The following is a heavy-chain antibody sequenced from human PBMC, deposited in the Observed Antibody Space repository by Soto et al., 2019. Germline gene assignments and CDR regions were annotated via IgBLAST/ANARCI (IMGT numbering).Heavy chain of an antibody. J-gene: IGHJ5*02. CDR1: GGTFSSYT. D-gene: IGHD3-16*01. Sequence: QVQLVQSGAEVKKPGSSVKVSCKASGGTFSSYTISWVRQAPGQGLEWMGRIIPILGIANYAQKFQGRATITADKTTRTAITELSRLTAEDTAVYYCSRGGGWFDPWGQGTLVTVSS. CDR2: IIPILGIA. V-gene: IGHV1-69*02. CDR3: SRGGGWFDP.